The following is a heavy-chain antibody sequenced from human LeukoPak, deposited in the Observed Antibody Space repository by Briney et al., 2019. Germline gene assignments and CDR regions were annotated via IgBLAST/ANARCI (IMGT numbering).Heavy chain of an antibody. CDR2: INHSGST. D-gene: IGHD3-22*01. CDR1: GGSFSGYY. V-gene: IGHV4-34*01. CDR3: ATTPPTNYYDSSGYANY. J-gene: IGHJ4*02. Sequence: PSETLSLTCAVYGGSFSGYYWSWIRQPPGKGLEWIGEINHSGSTNYNPSLKSRVTISVDTSKNQFSLKLSSVTAADTAVYYCATTPPTNYYDSSGYANYWGQGTLVTVSS.